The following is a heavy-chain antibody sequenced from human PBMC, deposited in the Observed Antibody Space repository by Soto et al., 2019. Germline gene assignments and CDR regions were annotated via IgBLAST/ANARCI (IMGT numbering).Heavy chain of an antibody. CDR2: IIPIFGTA. CDR3: ARGIAAAGYYYYGMDV. V-gene: IGHV1-69*13. D-gene: IGHD6-13*01. CDR1: GGTFSSYA. J-gene: IGHJ6*02. Sequence: GASVKVSCKASGGTFSSYAISWVRQAPGQGLEWMGGIIPIFGTANYAQKFQGRVTITADESTSTAYMELSSLRSEDTAVYYCARGIAAAGYYYYGMDVWGQGTTVTVS.